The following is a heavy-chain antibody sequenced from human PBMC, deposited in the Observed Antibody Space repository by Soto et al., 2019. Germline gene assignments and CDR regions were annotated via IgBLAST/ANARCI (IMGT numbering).Heavy chain of an antibody. D-gene: IGHD3-22*01. J-gene: IGHJ4*02. CDR3: AKDLLRDSSGYYHGYYFDY. CDR1: GFHVTSYA. V-gene: IGHV3-23*01. CDR2: ISGSGANI. Sequence: PGGSLRLGFTASGFHVTSYAMNWVRPAPGKGLVWVSVISGSGANIYYADSVKGRFTITRDNSKNTLYLQMNRLRAEDTAVYYCAKDLLRDSSGYYHGYYFDYWGQGTLVTVSS.